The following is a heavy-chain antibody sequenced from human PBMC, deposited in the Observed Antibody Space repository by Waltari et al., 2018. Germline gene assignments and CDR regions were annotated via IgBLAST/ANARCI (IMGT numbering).Heavy chain of an antibody. CDR2: IKQDGSEK. Sequence: EVQLVESGGGLVQPGGSLRLSCAASGFTCCDNWWTWVRQAPGKGLEWVANIKQDGSEKYYVDSVKGRFTISRDNAKNSLYLQMNSLRAEDSAVYYCARRNGCDYWGQGTLVTVSS. CDR1: GFTCCDNW. V-gene: IGHV3-7*01. CDR3: ARRNGCDY. D-gene: IGHD6-19*01. J-gene: IGHJ4*02.